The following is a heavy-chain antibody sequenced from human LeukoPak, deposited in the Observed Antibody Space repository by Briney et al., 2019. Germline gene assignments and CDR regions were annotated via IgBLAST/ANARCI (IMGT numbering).Heavy chain of an antibody. CDR1: GFTFSSHG. V-gene: IGHV3-33*01. J-gene: IGHJ4*02. D-gene: IGHD3-22*01. CDR2: IWYDGSNE. CDR3: ARSGGYDSSGYYRRGDY. Sequence: GGSLRLSCAASGFTFSSHGMHWVRQAPGKGLEWVGVIWYDGSNEYYADSVKGRFTISRDNSKNTLYLQMNSLRAEDTAVYYCARSGGYDSSGYYRRGDYWGQGTLVTVSS.